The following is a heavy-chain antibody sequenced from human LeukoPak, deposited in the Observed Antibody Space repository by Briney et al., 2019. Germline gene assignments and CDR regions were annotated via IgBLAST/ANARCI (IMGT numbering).Heavy chain of an antibody. Sequence: PGGSLRLSCAPSGFSVSDYHMNWVRQAPGKGLEWVSVIYSGGSTDYADPVKGRFTMSGDNSENTLYIQVNTLRAEDTAVYYCARDPSYGDYTRFDFWGQGALVTISS. V-gene: IGHV3-53*01. J-gene: IGHJ4*02. D-gene: IGHD4-17*01. CDR1: GFSVSDYH. CDR2: IYSGGST. CDR3: ARDPSYGDYTRFDF.